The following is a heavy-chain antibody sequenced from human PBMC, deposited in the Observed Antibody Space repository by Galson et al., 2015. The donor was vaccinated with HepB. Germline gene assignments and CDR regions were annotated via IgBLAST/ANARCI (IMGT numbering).Heavy chain of an antibody. Sequence: SLRLSCAASGFTFSSYIMRWVRQAPGKGLEWVSAISNSGENTYYADSVKGRFTISRGNSKNILYLQINTLRAEDTAVYYCARIGGNYFDYWGQGALVTVSS. V-gene: IGHV3-23*01. CDR3: ARIGGNYFDY. D-gene: IGHD3-16*01. CDR2: ISNSGENT. CDR1: GFTFSSYI. J-gene: IGHJ4*02.